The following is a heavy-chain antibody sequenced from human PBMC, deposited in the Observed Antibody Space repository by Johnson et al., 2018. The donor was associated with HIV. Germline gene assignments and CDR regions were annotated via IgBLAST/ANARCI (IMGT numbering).Heavy chain of an antibody. V-gene: IGHV3-20*04. D-gene: IGHD6-19*01. CDR3: AKDLSSGWYHAFDI. CDR1: GFFFDDYG. J-gene: IGHJ3*02. CDR2: INWNGGST. Sequence: VQLVESGGGLERPGGSLRLSCAASGFFFDDYGMTWVRQPPGRGLEWVSGINWNGGSTGYTDSVKGRFTISRDNSKNTLYLQMNSLRAEDTAVYYCAKDLSSGWYHAFDIWGQGTMVTVSS.